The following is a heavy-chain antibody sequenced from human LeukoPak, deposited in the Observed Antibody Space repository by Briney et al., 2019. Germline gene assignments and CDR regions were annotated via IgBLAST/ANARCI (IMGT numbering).Heavy chain of an antibody. CDR2: IYYSGST. CDR3: ASVDTAMDYYFDY. CDR1: GGPISSGGYY. J-gene: IGHJ4*02. Sequence: SETLSLTCTVSGGPISSGGYYWSWIRQHPGKGLEWIGYIYYSGSTYYNPSLKSRVTISVDTSKNQFSLKLSSVTAADTAVYYCASVDTAMDYYFDYWGQGTLVTVSS. V-gene: IGHV4-31*03. D-gene: IGHD5-18*01.